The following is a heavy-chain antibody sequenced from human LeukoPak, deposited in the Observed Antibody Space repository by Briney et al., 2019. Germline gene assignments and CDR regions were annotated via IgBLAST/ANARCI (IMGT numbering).Heavy chain of an antibody. CDR1: GFPFSSYT. V-gene: IGHV3-21*06. J-gene: IGHJ4*02. Sequence: GGSLRLSCVGSGFPFSSYTLFWVRQAPGKGLEWVSSISYSSSYIYYGDSVKGRFTTSRDNTKNSLNLQMDSLRTEDTAVYYCASRNYGEEYWGQGTLVTVSS. CDR3: ASRNYGEEY. CDR2: ISYSSSYI. D-gene: IGHD4-17*01.